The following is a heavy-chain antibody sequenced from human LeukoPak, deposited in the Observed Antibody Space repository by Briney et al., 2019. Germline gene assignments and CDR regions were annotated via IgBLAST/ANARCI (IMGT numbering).Heavy chain of an antibody. CDR2: INPNSGGT. Sequence: GASVKVSCKASGYTFTGYYMHWVRQAPGQGLEWMGWINPNSGGTNYAQKFQGRVTMTRDTSISTAYMELSRLRSDDTAVYYCARTQTNYDILTGYYHTYYFDYWGQGTLVTVSS. V-gene: IGHV1-2*02. J-gene: IGHJ4*02. CDR1: GYTFTGYY. CDR3: ARTQTNYDILTGYYHTYYFDY. D-gene: IGHD3-9*01.